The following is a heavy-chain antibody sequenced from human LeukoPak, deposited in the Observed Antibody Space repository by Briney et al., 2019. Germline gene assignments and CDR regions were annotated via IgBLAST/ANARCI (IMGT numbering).Heavy chain of an antibody. CDR1: GFTFSGSA. D-gene: IGHD6-13*01. J-gene: IGHJ4*02. CDR3: TRHDPRSWSYYFDY. V-gene: IGHV3-73*01. CDR2: IKSKDNGYAT. Sequence: QSGGSLRLSCTASGFTFSGSAIHWVRQASGKGLEWVGRIKSKDNGYATAYAVSVNGRFTISRDDSKNTAYLQMNSLKTEDTAVYYCTRHDPRSWSYYFDYWGQGTLVTVSS.